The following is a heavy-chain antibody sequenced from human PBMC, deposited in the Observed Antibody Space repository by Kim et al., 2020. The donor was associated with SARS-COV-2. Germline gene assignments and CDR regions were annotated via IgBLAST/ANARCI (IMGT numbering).Heavy chain of an antibody. Sequence: NNEHKFQGRVTMTRDTSINTAYMELSRLRSDDTAFYYCVRARDYGDFAFDYWGQGTLVTVSS. CDR3: VRARDYGDFAFDY. V-gene: IGHV1-2*02. D-gene: IGHD4-17*01. J-gene: IGHJ4*02.